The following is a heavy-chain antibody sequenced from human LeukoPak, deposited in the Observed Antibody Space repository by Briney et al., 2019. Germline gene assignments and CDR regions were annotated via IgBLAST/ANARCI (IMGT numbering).Heavy chain of an antibody. CDR2: IIPIFGTA. V-gene: IGHV1-69*13. J-gene: IGHJ5*02. CDR3: AIYYYGSGSYLTWFDP. CDR1: GGTFSSYA. D-gene: IGHD3-10*01. Sequence: ASVKVSCRASGGTFSSYAISWVRQAPGQGLEWMGGIIPIFGTANYAQKFQGRVTITADESTSTAYMELGSLRSEDTAVYYCAIYYYGSGSYLTWFDPWGQGTLVTVSS.